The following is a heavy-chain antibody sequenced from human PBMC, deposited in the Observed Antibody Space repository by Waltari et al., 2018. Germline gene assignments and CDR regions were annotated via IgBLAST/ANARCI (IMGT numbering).Heavy chain of an antibody. V-gene: IGHV1-18*03. D-gene: IGHD2-21*02. Sequence: QVQLVQSGAEVKKPGASVKVSCKASGYTFTSYGISWVRQAPGQGLEWMGWISAYNGNTNYAQKLQGRVTMTTDTSTSTAYMELRSLRSDDMAVYYCARERGGSYCGGDCYRYFQHWGQGTLVTVSS. CDR1: GYTFTSYG. J-gene: IGHJ1*01. CDR3: ARERGGSYCGGDCYRYFQH. CDR2: ISAYNGNT.